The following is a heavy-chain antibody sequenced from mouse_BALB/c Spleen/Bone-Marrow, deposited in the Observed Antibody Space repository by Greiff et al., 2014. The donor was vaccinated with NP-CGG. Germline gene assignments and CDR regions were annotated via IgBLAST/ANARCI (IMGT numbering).Heavy chain of an antibody. J-gene: IGHJ2*01. D-gene: IGHD2-2*01. CDR1: GYTFTSYW. Sequence: VQLQQSGAELVKPGASVKLSCEASGYTFTSYWMHWVKQRPGQGLEWIGEIDPSTGRTDYNKKFKSQATLTVDKSSSTAYMHLSSLTPEDSAVYYCARINGYDYWGQGTTLTVSS. V-gene: IGHV1S81*02. CDR3: ARINGYDY. CDR2: IDPSTGRT.